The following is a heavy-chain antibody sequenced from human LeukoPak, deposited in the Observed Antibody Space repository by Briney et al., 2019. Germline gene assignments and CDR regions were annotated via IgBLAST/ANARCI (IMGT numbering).Heavy chain of an antibody. V-gene: IGHV3-66*01. Sequence: GGSLRLSCAASGFTVRSNYMSWVRQAPGKGLERVSVMYSGGGTYYADSVKGRFTISRDDSKNTVYLQMNSLRAEDTAVYYCVREWLSSGADNWGQGSLVTVSS. J-gene: IGHJ4*02. CDR2: MYSGGGT. CDR1: GFTVRSNY. CDR3: VREWLSSGADN. D-gene: IGHD1-26*01.